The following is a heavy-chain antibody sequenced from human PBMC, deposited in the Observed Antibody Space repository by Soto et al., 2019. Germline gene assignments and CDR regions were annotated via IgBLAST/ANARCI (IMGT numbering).Heavy chain of an antibody. D-gene: IGHD3-9*01. V-gene: IGHV3-33*01. CDR1: GFTFSSYG. CDR3: ARDLQYYDILTGYYLYYFDY. Sequence: PGGSLRLSCAASGFTFSSYGMHWVRQAPGKGLEWVAVIWYDGSNKYYADSVKGRFTISRDNSKNTLYLQMNSLRAEDTAVYYCARDLQYYDILTGYYLYYFDYWGPGTLVTVSS. J-gene: IGHJ4*02. CDR2: IWYDGSNK.